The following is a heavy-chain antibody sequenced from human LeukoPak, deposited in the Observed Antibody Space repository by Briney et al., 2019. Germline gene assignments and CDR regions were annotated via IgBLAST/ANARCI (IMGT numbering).Heavy chain of an antibody. CDR1: GGSISSSSYY. CDR2: IYYSGST. V-gene: IGHV4-39*07. CDR3: ARVEVELLWFGELFSWFDP. Sequence: SETPSLTCTVSGGSISSSSYYRGWIRQPPGKGLEWIGSIYYSGSTYYNPSLKSRVTISVDTSKNQFSLKLSSVTAADTAVYYCARVEVELLWFGELFSWFDPWGQGTLVTVSS. J-gene: IGHJ5*02. D-gene: IGHD3-10*01.